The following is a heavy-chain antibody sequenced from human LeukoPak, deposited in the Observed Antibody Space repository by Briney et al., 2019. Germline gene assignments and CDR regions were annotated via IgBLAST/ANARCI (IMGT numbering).Heavy chain of an antibody. Sequence: SETLSLTCAVYGGSFSGYYWSWIRQPPGKGLEWIGEINHSGSTNYNPSLKSRATISVDTSKNQFSLKLSSVTAADTAVYYCARVGRGTYWGQGTLVTVSS. D-gene: IGHD1-26*01. CDR2: INHSGST. CDR1: GGSFSGYY. J-gene: IGHJ4*02. CDR3: ARVGRGTY. V-gene: IGHV4-34*01.